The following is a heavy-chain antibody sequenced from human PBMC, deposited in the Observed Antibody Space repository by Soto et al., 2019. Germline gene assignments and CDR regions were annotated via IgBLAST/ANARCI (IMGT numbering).Heavy chain of an antibody. Sequence: QVHLVQSGAEVKKPGASVKVSCKASGYTFTTYAFHWVRQAPGQGLEWMAWINAGNGNTRYSEKFRGRLTISRDTSANTVYMDLSSLRSEDTAVYYCARDMVGATKAFELWGQGTMVTVSS. J-gene: IGHJ3*01. CDR1: GYTFTTYA. D-gene: IGHD1-26*01. V-gene: IGHV1-3*01. CDR3: ARDMVGATKAFEL. CDR2: INAGNGNT.